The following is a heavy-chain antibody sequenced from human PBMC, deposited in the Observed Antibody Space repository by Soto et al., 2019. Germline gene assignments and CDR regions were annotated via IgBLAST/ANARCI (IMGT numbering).Heavy chain of an antibody. D-gene: IGHD2-2*02. J-gene: IGHJ6*02. CDR3: AKGIVVVPAAIGDGMDV. CDR2: ISWDGGST. Sequence: EVQLVESGGVVVQPGGSLRLSCAASGFTFDDYTMHWVRQAPGKGLEWVSLISWDGGSTYYADSVKGRFTISRDNSKNSLYLQMNSLRTEDTAVYYCAKGIVVVPAAIGDGMDVWGQGTTVTVSS. V-gene: IGHV3-43*01. CDR1: GFTFDDYT.